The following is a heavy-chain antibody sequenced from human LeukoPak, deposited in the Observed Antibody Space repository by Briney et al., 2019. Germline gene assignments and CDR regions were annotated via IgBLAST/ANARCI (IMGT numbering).Heavy chain of an antibody. CDR2: ILSSSSYI. CDR1: GFTFSSYS. J-gene: IGHJ4*02. Sequence: GGSLRLSCAASGFTFSSYSMNWVRQAPGRGLEWVSFILSSSSYIYYADSVKGRFTISRDNAKNSLYLQMNSLRAEDTAVYYCARALGLGACDYWGQGTLVTVSS. V-gene: IGHV3-21*01. D-gene: IGHD3-10*01. CDR3: ARALGLGACDY.